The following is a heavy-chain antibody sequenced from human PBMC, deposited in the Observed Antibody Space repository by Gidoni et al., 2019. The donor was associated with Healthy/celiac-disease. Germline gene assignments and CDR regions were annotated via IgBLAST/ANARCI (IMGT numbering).Heavy chain of an antibody. V-gene: IGHV3-30-3*01. D-gene: IGHD3-3*01. Sequence: QVQLVASGGGVVQPGRSLRLSCAASGFTFSSYALHWVRQAPGKGLEWVAVISYDGSNKYYADSVKGRFTIARDNSKNTLYLQMNSLRAEDTAVYYCARGRSYDFWSGYSQYYGMDVWGQGTTVTVSS. CDR2: ISYDGSNK. CDR1: GFTFSSYA. CDR3: ARGRSYDFWSGYSQYYGMDV. J-gene: IGHJ6*02.